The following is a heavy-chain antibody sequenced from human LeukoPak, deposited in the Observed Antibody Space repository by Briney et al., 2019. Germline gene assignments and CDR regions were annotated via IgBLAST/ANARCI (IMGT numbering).Heavy chain of an antibody. Sequence: PGGSLRLSCAASGFTFSSYAMSWVRQAPGKGLEWVSAISGSGGSTYYADSVKGRFTISRDNSKNTLYLQMNSLGAEDTAVYYCAKCGGYYYYYYMDVWGKGTTVTVSS. V-gene: IGHV3-23*01. D-gene: IGHD2-21*01. J-gene: IGHJ6*03. CDR1: GFTFSSYA. CDR3: AKCGGYYYYYYMDV. CDR2: ISGSGGST.